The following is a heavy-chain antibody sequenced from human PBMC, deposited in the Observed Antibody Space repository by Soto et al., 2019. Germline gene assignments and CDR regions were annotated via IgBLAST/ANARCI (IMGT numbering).Heavy chain of an antibody. J-gene: IGHJ4*02. D-gene: IGHD2-21*02. CDR3: ARSIVVVTALDY. CDR2: INAGNGNT. V-gene: IGHV1-3*05. Sequence: QVQLVQSGAEEKKPRASVKVSCKASGYTFTSYDMHWVRQAPGQRLEWMGWINAGNGNTKYSQKFQGRVTITRDTSASTAYMELSSLRSEDTAAYYCARSIVVVTALDYWGQGTLVTVSS. CDR1: GYTFTSYD.